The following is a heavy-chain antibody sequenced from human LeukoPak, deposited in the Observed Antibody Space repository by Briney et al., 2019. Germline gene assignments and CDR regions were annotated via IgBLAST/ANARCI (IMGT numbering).Heavy chain of an antibody. D-gene: IGHD1-26*01. CDR1: GFTFSASD. Sequence: GGSLKLSCAASGFTFSASDIHWVRQAAGKGLEWIGRIKTKANNDATAYAVSVKGRFTIARYESKNKAYLQINSLQTKDTPVYYCTRLHRGAETDYYYYGLDVWGQGTTVAVSS. CDR2: IKTKANNDAT. V-gene: IGHV3-73*01. CDR3: TRLHRGAETDYYYYGLDV. J-gene: IGHJ6*02.